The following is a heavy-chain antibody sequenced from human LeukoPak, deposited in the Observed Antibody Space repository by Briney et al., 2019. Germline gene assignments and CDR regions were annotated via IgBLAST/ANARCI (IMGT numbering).Heavy chain of an antibody. J-gene: IGHJ3*02. CDR2: MNPNSGNA. Sequence: ASVKVSCKASGYTFTSYDINWVRQATGQGLEWMGWMNPNSGNAGYARKFQGRVTMTRNTSISTAYMELSSLRSEDTAVYYCARFYGSGSYYKLDAFDIWGQGTMVTVSS. D-gene: IGHD3-10*01. CDR1: GYTFTSYD. CDR3: ARFYGSGSYYKLDAFDI. V-gene: IGHV1-8*01.